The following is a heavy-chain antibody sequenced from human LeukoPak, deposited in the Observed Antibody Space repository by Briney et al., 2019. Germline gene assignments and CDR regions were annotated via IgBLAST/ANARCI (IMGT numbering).Heavy chain of an antibody. V-gene: IGHV3-23*01. CDR1: GSTLTEHA. CDR2: TIDVGGT. J-gene: IGHJ4*02. D-gene: IGHD2-15*01. Sequence: PGGSLRLSCAVSGSTLTEHAWSWVRQAPGEGLEWVSGTIDVGGTYYADSVKGRFTISRDSSKNTLYLQMNSLRAEDTATYYCAKDYCRGGNCPLPFFDSWGQGTLVTVSS. CDR3: AKDYCRGGNCPLPFFDS.